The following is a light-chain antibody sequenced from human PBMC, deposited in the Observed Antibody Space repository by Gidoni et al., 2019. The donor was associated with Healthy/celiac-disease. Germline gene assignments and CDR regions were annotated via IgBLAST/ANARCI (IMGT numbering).Light chain of an antibody. CDR1: QSISSY. V-gene: IGKV1-39*01. CDR2: AAS. J-gene: IGKJ2*04. CDR3: QQSYSTPCS. Sequence: DLQMTQSPSSLSASVGDRVTITCRASQSISSYLNWYQQKPGKAPKLLIYAASSLQSGVPSRFSGSGSGTDFTLNISSLQPEDFATYYCQQSYSTPCSFGQGTKLEIK.